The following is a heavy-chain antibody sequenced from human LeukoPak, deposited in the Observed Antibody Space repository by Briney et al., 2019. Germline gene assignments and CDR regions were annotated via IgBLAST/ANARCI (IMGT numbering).Heavy chain of an antibody. CDR2: MNPNSGNT. Sequence: GASVKVSCKASGYTFTSYDINWVRQATGQGLEWMGWMNPNSGNTGYAQKFQGRVTITRNTSISTAYMELSSLRSEDTAVYYCARGRRITILNKRTHYYYYYMDVWGKGTTVTISS. J-gene: IGHJ6*03. CDR1: GYTFTSYD. CDR3: ARGRRITILNKRTHYYYYYMDV. D-gene: IGHD3-9*01. V-gene: IGHV1-8*03.